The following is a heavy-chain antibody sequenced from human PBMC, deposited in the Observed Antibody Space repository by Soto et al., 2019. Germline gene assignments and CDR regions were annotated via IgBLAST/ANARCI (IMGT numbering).Heavy chain of an antibody. CDR3: AKGGYSSGWYEFDP. J-gene: IGHJ5*02. CDR2: ISYDGSNK. V-gene: IGHV3-30*18. Sequence: GGYLRLSCAASGFTFSSYGMHWVRQAPGKGLEWVAVISYDGSNKYYADSVKGRFTISRDNSKNTLYLQMNSLRAEDTAVYYCAKGGYSSGWYEFDPWGQGTLVTVSS. D-gene: IGHD6-19*01. CDR1: GFTFSSYG.